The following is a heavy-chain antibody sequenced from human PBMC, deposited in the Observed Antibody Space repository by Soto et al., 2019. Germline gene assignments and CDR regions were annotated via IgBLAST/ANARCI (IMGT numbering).Heavy chain of an antibody. V-gene: IGHV1-3*01. Sequence: GASVKVSCKASGYTFTNYAMHWVRQAPGQRLEWMGWINAGNGNTKYSQKFQGRVTITRDTSASTAYMELSSLRSEDTAVYYCARPLLVGATTWAFNIWGQGTMVTVSS. CDR1: GYTFTNYA. CDR3: ARPLLVGATTWAFNI. D-gene: IGHD1-26*01. CDR2: INAGNGNT. J-gene: IGHJ3*02.